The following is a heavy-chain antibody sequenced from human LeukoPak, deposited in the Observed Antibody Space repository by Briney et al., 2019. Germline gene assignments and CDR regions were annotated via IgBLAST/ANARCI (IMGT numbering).Heavy chain of an antibody. D-gene: IGHD4-17*01. V-gene: IGHV4-59*12. CDR3: AIQTTPRGPLRY. J-gene: IGHJ4*02. Sequence: PSETLSLTGTVSGGSISSYYWSWIRQPPGKGLEWIGYIYYSGSTNYNPSLKSRVTISVDTSKNQFSLKLSSVTAADTAVYYCAIQTTPRGPLRYWGQGTLVTVSS. CDR1: GGSISSYY. CDR2: IYYSGST.